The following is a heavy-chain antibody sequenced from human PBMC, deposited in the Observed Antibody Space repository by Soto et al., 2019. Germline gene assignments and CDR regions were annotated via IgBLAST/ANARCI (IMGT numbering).Heavy chain of an antibody. Sequence: PSETLSLTCAVYGGSFSGYYWSWIRQPPGKGLEWIGEINHSGSTNYNPSLKSRVTISVDTSKNQFSLKLSSVTAADTAVYYCARARPRGRINWFDPWGQGTLVTVSS. CDR3: ARARPRGRINWFDP. J-gene: IGHJ5*02. CDR1: GGSFSGYY. V-gene: IGHV4-34*01. D-gene: IGHD2-15*01. CDR2: INHSGST.